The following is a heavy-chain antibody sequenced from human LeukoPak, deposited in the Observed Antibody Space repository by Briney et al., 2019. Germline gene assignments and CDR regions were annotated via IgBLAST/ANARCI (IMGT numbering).Heavy chain of an antibody. J-gene: IGHJ4*02. Sequence: PSETLSLTCAVFGGSLSDHDWSWIRQPPGKGLEWIGEINHLGATNYNPSLKSRVTLSLDTSKNQVSLKLNSLTAADTAVYYCARGKGDLSMIVMIVTAVEFYFDSWGPGTLVTVSS. CDR1: GGSLSDHD. D-gene: IGHD3-22*01. CDR2: INHLGAT. V-gene: IGHV4-34*01. CDR3: ARGKGDLSMIVMIVTAVEFYFDS.